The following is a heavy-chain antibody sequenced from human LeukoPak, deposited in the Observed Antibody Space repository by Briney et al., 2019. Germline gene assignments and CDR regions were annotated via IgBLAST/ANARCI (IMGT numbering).Heavy chain of an antibody. D-gene: IGHD6-13*01. CDR3: ARIPPPWYSSSIRPPPHGGMDV. CDR1: GGSIRSSYYY. J-gene: IGHJ6*02. Sequence: SETLSLTCTVSGGSIRSSYYYWGWIRQPPGKGLEWIGSIYDSGSTYYNPSLKSRVTISVDTSKNQFSLKLNSVTAADTAVYYCARIPPPWYSSSIRPPPHGGMDVWGQGTTVTVSS. CDR2: IYDSGST. V-gene: IGHV4-39*01.